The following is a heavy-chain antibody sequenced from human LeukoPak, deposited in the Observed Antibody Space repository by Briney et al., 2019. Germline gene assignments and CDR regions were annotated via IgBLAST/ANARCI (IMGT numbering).Heavy chain of an antibody. J-gene: IGHJ4*02. Sequence: ASVKVSCKASGYTFTGYYMHWVRQAPGQGLEWMGWINPNSGGTNYAQKFQGRVTMTRDTSISTAYMELSRLRSDDTAVYYCARARGIAVAGVYYLDYWGQGTLVTVSS. CDR3: ARARGIAVAGVYYLDY. V-gene: IGHV1-2*02. CDR2: INPNSGGT. CDR1: GYTFTGYY. D-gene: IGHD6-19*01.